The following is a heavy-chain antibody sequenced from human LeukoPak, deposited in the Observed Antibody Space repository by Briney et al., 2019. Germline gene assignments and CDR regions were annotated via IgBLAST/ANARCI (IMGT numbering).Heavy chain of an antibody. CDR1: GGSNSRSSYF. D-gene: IGHD1-26*01. J-gene: IGHJ4*02. Sequence: SETLSLTCTVSGGSNSRSSYFWGWIRQPPGKGLEWIGSIYYSGSTYHNPSLKSRVTISVDTSKNQFSLKLSSVTAADTAVYYCARGLDSGSYFDYWGQGTLVTVSS. CDR3: ARGLDSGSYFDY. V-gene: IGHV4-39*07. CDR2: IYYSGST.